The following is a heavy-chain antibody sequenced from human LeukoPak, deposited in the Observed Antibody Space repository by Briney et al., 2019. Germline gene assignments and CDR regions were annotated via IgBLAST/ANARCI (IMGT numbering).Heavy chain of an antibody. V-gene: IGHV4-59*01. D-gene: IGHD3-10*01. Sequence: PSETLSLTCTVSGGSISSYYWSWIRQPPGKGLEWIGYIYYSGSTNYNPSLKSRVTISVDTSKNQFSLKLSSVTAADTAVYYCARGSPSRGRAFGIWGQGTMVTVSS. J-gene: IGHJ3*02. CDR1: GGSISSYY. CDR2: IYYSGST. CDR3: ARGSPSRGRAFGI.